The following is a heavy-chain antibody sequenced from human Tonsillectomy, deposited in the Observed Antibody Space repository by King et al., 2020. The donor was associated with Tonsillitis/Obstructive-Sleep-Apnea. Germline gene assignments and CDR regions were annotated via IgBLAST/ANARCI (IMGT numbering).Heavy chain of an antibody. Sequence: VQLVQSGTEVKKPGASVKVSCKASGYTFTSYGISWVRQAPGQGPEWMGWISAYNGNTNYAQKIQGRVTMTTETSTSTAYMELRSLRSDDTAVYYCARNGGDPQMGTITGDYWGQGTLVTVSS. D-gene: IGHD5-24*01. J-gene: IGHJ4*02. CDR3: ARNGGDPQMGTITGDY. V-gene: IGHV1-18*04. CDR1: GYTFTSYG. CDR2: ISAYNGNT.